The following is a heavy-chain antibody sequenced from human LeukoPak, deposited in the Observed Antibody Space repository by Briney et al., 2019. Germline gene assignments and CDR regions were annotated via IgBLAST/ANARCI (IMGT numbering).Heavy chain of an antibody. CDR2: VSADGNSR. CDR1: GFTLSNYPA. J-gene: IGHJ4*02. CDR3: AKDERNWNYNLASQTYD. V-gene: IGHV3-30-3*01. Sequence: GGSLRLSCIASGFTLSNYPAMHWVRQAPGKGLEWVTAVSADGNSRLYADSVKGRFTISRDISKNTLYLQMSSLRAEDTAVYYCAKDERNWNYNLASQTYDWGQGTLVTVSS. D-gene: IGHD1-7*01.